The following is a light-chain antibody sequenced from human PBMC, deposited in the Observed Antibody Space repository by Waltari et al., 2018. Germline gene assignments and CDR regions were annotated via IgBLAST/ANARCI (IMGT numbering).Light chain of an antibody. V-gene: IGKV1-39*01. CDR1: QTISSF. CDR3: QQSYITPQT. Sequence: DIQMTQSPSSLSASVVDRVVITCRASQTISSFLNWYQHKAGQAPKLLIYAASSLQSGVPSRFSGSRSGTDFTLTISSLQPEDFATYYCQQSYITPQTFGQGTKVEIK. J-gene: IGKJ1*01. CDR2: AAS.